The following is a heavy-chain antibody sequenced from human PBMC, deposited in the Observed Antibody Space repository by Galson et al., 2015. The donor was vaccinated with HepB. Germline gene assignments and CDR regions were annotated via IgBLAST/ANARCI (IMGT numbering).Heavy chain of an antibody. V-gene: IGHV3-66*01. CDR3: ARTLTSGVFDY. D-gene: IGHD4-11*01. CDR2: LYTDETP. CDR1: GFIVSSNY. J-gene: IGHJ4*02. Sequence: SLRLSCAASGFIVSSNYMSWVRQAPGKGLEWVAVLYTDETPYHADSVKGRFTISRSDSNNTVFLQMNSLGADDTAVYYCARTLTSGVFDYWGQGTLVTVSS.